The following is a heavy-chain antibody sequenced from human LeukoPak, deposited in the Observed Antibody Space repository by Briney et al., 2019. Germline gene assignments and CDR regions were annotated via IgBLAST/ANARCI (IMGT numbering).Heavy chain of an antibody. CDR1: GDSISSITYY. CDR3: ARDKAGNYYYYGMDV. CDR2: LYYSGST. Sequence: SETLSLTCTVSGDSISSITYYWGWIRQPPGKGLEWIGNLYYSGSTYYNPSLKSRVTISVDTSKNQFSLKLSSLSAADTAVYYCARDKAGNYYYYGMDVWGQGTTVTVSS. J-gene: IGHJ6*02. D-gene: IGHD6-13*01. V-gene: IGHV4-39*07.